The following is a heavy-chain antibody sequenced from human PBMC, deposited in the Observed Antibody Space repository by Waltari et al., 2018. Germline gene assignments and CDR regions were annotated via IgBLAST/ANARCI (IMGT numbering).Heavy chain of an antibody. V-gene: IGHV3-7*01. D-gene: IGHD3-10*01. Sequence: EVQLVESGGGLVQPGGSLRRPCVASGFTFGSHWMSWVRQAPEKGLEWVADIKQDGTQQYYVDSVKGRFTVSRDNHKNSLFLQMNSLRAEDTAVYYCARALPGEITVYDYWAQGALVTVSS. CDR2: IKQDGTQQ. CDR3: ARALPGEITVYDY. J-gene: IGHJ4*02. CDR1: GFTFGSHW.